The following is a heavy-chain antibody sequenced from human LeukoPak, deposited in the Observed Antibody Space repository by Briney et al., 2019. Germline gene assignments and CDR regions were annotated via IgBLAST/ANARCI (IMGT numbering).Heavy chain of an antibody. CDR1: GGSFSGYY. V-gene: IGHV4-34*01. CDR3: ARGTMVRGVSNFDY. CDR2: INRSGST. Sequence: SETLSLTCAVYGGSFSGYYWSWIRQPPGKGLEWIGEINRSGSTNYNPSLKSRVTISVDTSKNQFSLKLSSVTAADTAVYYCARGTMVRGVSNFDYWGQGTLVTVSS. J-gene: IGHJ4*02. D-gene: IGHD3-10*01.